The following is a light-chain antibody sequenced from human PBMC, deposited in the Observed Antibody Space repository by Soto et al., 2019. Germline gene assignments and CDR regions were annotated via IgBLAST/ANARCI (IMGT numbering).Light chain of an antibody. V-gene: IGKV1-17*03. CDR1: QGISKS. CDR2: AAS. J-gene: IGKJ2*01. CDR3: LQHNSYPYT. Sequence: DIPMTQSPSAMSASVGDRVTITCRASQGISKSLAWFQQSPGKVPKRLIYAASTLQSGVPSRFSGSGSGTDFTLTISSRQPEDFATYYCLQHNSYPYTFGQGTKVEIK.